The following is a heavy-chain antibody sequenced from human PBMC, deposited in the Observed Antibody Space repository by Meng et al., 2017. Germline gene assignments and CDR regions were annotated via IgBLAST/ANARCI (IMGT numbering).Heavy chain of an antibody. J-gene: IGHJ4*02. CDR3: ASWIYSCGWQ. Sequence: SETLSLTCVVSGGSISSIDWWSWVRQPPGKGLEGIGEIYHGGDTNYNPSLKSRVTIAIDKSKNQFSLKLSSVTAADTAVYYCASWIYSCGWQWGQGALVTVSS. CDR2: IYHGGDT. V-gene: IGHV4/OR15-8*02. CDR1: GGSISSIDW. D-gene: IGHD6-19*01.